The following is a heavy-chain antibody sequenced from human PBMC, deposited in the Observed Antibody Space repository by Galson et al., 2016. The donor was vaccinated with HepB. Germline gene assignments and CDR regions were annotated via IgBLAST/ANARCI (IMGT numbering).Heavy chain of an antibody. V-gene: IGHV3-53*01. Sequence: SLRLSCAVSGLTVSGDYMSWVHQAPGKGLEWVSVLYRDGSTCYADSVEGRFTISRDNSRNTLYLQMNSLRAEDTAMYYCARDGGIPGAAFDIWGQGTMVTVSS. CDR1: GLTVSGDY. CDR2: LYRDGST. CDR3: ARDGGIPGAAFDI. D-gene: IGHD3-16*01. J-gene: IGHJ3*02.